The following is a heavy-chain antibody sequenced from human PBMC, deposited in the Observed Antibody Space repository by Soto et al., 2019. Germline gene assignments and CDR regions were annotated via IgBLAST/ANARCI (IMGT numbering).Heavy chain of an antibody. Sequence: QLQLQESGPGLVKPSETLSLTCTVSGGAINTASHYWGWFRQTPGKGLEWIASLYYSGDTYYNPSLLRRVIRSPDMSKSQFSLKLKSVTAADTAVYFCGALVATGTARGWLAPCGQGTLVTVSS. CDR2: LYYSGDT. CDR1: GGAINTASHY. V-gene: IGHV4-39*01. CDR3: GALVATGTARGWLAP. D-gene: IGHD1-1*01. J-gene: IGHJ5*02.